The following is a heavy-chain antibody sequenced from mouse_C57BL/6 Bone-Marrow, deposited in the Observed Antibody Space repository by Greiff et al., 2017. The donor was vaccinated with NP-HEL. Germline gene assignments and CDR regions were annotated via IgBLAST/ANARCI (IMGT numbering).Heavy chain of an antibody. CDR1: GFSFTTYA. Sequence: EVQLVESGGGLVQPKGSLKLSCAASGFSFTTYAMNWVRQAPGQGLEWVARIRSKSNNYATYYADSVKDRFTIYRDDSESMLYLQMNNLKTGDTAMYYCVGHGDPLYGGSSPWFAYWGQGTLVTVSA. J-gene: IGHJ3*01. V-gene: IGHV10-1*01. D-gene: IGHD1-1*01. CDR3: VGHGDPLYGGSSPWFAY. CDR2: IRSKSNNYAT.